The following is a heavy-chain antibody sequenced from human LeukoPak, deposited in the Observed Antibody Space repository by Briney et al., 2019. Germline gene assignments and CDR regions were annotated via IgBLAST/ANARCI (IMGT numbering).Heavy chain of an antibody. Sequence: SVKVSCKASGVTSTNYAISWVRQAPGQGLEWMGGIIPIFGTANYAQKFQGRVTITADESTSTAYMELSSLRSEDTAVYYCARCLRSGIVVVPAAIGGWFDPWGQGTLVTVSS. J-gene: IGHJ5*02. D-gene: IGHD2-2*02. CDR2: IIPIFGTA. CDR3: ARCLRSGIVVVPAAIGGWFDP. V-gene: IGHV1-69*13. CDR1: GVTSTNYA.